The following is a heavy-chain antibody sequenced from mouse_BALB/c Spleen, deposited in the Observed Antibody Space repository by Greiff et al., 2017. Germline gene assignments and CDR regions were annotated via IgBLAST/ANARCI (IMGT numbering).Heavy chain of an antibody. J-gene: IGHJ4*01. D-gene: IGHD1-1*01. CDR2: ISSGGSYT. CDR1: GFTFSSYA. CDR3: ARSYGRGYAMDY. V-gene: IGHV5-9-4*01. Sequence: EVKVVESGGGLVKPGGSLKLSCAASGFTFSSYAMSWVRQSPEKRLEWVAEISSGGSYTYYPDTVTGRFTISRDNAKNTLYLEMSSLRSEDTAMYYCARSYGRGYAMDYWGQGTSVTVSS.